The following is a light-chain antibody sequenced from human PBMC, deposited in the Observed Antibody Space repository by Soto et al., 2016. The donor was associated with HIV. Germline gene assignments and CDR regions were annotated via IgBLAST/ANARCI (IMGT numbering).Light chain of an antibody. CDR2: DAS. J-gene: IGKJ1*01. CDR1: QSISTY. V-gene: IGKV1-39*01. Sequence: DIQMTQSPSSLSLSIGDRVSITCRASQSISTYLNWYQQKPGRAPKLLIYDASSLQRGVPSRFSGRGSGTDFTLTISSLQHEDLATYYCQQSSRTPRTFGQGTKVEI. CDR3: QQSSRTPRT.